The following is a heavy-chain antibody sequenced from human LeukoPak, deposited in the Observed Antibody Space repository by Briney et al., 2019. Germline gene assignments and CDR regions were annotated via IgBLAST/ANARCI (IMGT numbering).Heavy chain of an antibody. CDR1: GFTFRNFV. Sequence: GRSLRLSCVASGFTFRNFVMHWVRQAPGKGLQWVAGILNDGSSTEYADSVKGRFTVSRDNSENTLYLQMNSLRDEDTAVYYCAKYRGAALYYHYGLDVWGPGTTVIVSS. V-gene: IGHV3-30*18. CDR3: AKYRGAALYYHYGLDV. J-gene: IGHJ6*02. D-gene: IGHD1-26*01. CDR2: ILNDGSST.